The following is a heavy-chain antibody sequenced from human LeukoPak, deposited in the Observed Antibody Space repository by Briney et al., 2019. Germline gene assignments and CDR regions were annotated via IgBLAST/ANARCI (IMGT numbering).Heavy chain of an antibody. V-gene: IGHV3-7*01. Sequence: GGSLRLSCAASGFTFSSYWMSWVRQAPGKGLEWVANIKQDGSEKYYVDSVKGRFTISRDNAKNSLYLQMNSLRAEDTAVYYCARGSLQLWHNYFDYWGQGTLVTVSS. CDR2: IKQDGSEK. D-gene: IGHD5-18*01. CDR3: ARGSLQLWHNYFDY. J-gene: IGHJ4*02. CDR1: GFTFSSYW.